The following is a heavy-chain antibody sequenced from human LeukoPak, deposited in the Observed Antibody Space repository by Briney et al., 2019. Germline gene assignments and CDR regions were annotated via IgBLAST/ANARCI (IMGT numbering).Heavy chain of an antibody. V-gene: IGHV1-2*04. CDR1: GYTFTGYY. J-gene: IGHJ6*02. D-gene: IGHD2-2*01. Sequence: GASVKVSCKASGYTFTGYYMHWVRQAPGQGLEWMRWINPNSGGTNYAQKFQGWVTMTRDTSISTAYMELSRLRSDDTAVYYCASGWVVPELGDYYGMDVWGQGTTVTVSS. CDR3: ASGWVVPELGDYYGMDV. CDR2: INPNSGGT.